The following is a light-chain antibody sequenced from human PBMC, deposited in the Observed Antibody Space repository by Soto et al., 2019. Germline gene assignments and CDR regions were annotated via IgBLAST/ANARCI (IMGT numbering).Light chain of an antibody. J-gene: IGKJ2*01. V-gene: IGKV3-20*01. CDR3: QQFDDSRPAFT. Sequence: ESVLTQSPGSLSLSPGERATLSCRASQTVNSKFLNWYQHKPGQAPRLLIYGASIRATGIPDRFSGSRSGADFTLTITSLEPEDFAVYFCQQFDDSRPAFTFGQGTKLEI. CDR1: QTVNSKF. CDR2: GAS.